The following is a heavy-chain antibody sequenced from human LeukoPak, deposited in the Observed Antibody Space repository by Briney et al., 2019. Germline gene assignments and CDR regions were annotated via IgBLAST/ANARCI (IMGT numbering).Heavy chain of an antibody. D-gene: IGHD3-10*01. V-gene: IGHV3-30*03. J-gene: IGHJ4*02. CDR3: ARQRWFGAGPVWYFDY. CDR2: ISYDGSNK. Sequence: PGGSLRLSCIASGFTFSSYGMHWVRQAPGKGLEWVAMISYDGSNKFHADSVRGRFTISRDNSKNTLYMQMNSLRADDTAVYYCARQRWFGAGPVWYFDYWGQGTLVTVSS. CDR1: GFTFSSYG.